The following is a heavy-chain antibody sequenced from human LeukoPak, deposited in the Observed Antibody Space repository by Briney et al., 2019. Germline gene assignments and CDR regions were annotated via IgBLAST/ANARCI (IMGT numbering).Heavy chain of an antibody. CDR3: ARILYYYNSSGYAFDI. D-gene: IGHD3-22*01. Sequence: SVKVSCKASGGTFSSYAISWVRQAPGQGLEWMGGIIPIFGTANYAQKFQGRVTITTDESTSTAYMELSSLRSEDTAVYYCARILYYYNSSGYAFDIWGQGTMVTVSS. J-gene: IGHJ3*02. CDR2: IIPIFGTA. V-gene: IGHV1-69*05. CDR1: GGTFSSYA.